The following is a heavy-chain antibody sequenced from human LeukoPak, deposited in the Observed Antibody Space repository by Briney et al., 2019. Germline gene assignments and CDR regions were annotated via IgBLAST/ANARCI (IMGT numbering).Heavy chain of an antibody. CDR1: GFTFSSYW. V-gene: IGHV3-74*01. CDR3: ARVTYGDSPVDY. CDR2: INSDGSST. D-gene: IGHD4-17*01. Sequence: PGRSLRLSCAASGFTFSSYWMHWVRQAPGKGLVWVSRINSDGSSTSYADSVKGRFTISRDNVENTMYLQMNSLRAEDTAVYYCARVTYGDSPVDYWGQGTLVTVSS. J-gene: IGHJ4*02.